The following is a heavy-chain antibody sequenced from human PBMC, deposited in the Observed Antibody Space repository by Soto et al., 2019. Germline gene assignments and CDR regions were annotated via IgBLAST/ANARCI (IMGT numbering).Heavy chain of an antibody. CDR1: GYSFTNND. J-gene: IGHJ5*02. V-gene: IGHV1-8*01. CDR3: ARMATFGSLNWFDP. D-gene: IGHD3-16*01. Sequence: ASVKVSCKASGYSFTNNDVSWVRQATGQGLEWMGWMNPGSGDTGYAQKFQGRVTMTRDISTATAYLELSSLRSDDTAIYYCARMATFGSLNWFDPWGQGTLVTVSS. CDR2: MNPGSGDT.